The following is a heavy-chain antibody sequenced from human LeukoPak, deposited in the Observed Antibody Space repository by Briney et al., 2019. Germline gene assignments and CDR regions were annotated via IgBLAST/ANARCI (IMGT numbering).Heavy chain of an antibody. J-gene: IGHJ1*01. CDR3: ARGRKQWLVFQYFQH. CDR2: IYYSGST. Sequence: ASETLSLTCTVSGDSISSSSYYWGWIRQPPGKGLEWIGSIYYSGSTFYNPSLKSRVTISVDTSKNQFSLGLTSVTAADTAVYYCARGRKQWLVFQYFQHWGQGTLVTVSS. D-gene: IGHD6-19*01. V-gene: IGHV4-39*07. CDR1: GDSISSSSYY.